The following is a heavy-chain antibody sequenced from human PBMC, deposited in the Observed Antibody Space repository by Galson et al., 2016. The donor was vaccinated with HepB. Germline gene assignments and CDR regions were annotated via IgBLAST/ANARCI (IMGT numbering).Heavy chain of an antibody. CDR3: ARWERGFGMDV. V-gene: IGHV3-23*01. J-gene: IGHJ6*02. D-gene: IGHD1-1*01. Sequence: SLRLSCAGSGFIFSDQAMSWVRQAPGKGLEWVSAINGGGDTTFYADSVKGRFTISRDNANNTLYLEMNSLRVEDTAGYYCARWERGFGMDVWGQGTMVTVSS. CDR2: INGGGDTT. CDR1: GFIFSDQA.